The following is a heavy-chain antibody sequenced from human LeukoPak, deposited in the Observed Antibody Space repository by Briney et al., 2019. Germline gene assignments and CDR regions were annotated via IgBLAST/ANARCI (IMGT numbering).Heavy chain of an antibody. CDR3: ATMGFDY. D-gene: IGHD3-16*01. Sequence: SETLSLTCTVSGGSINSYYWIRIRQPPGKGLEWIGYIYYSGSTNYNPSLKSRVTISVDTSKNQCSLKLSPVTAADTAVYFGATMGFDYWGQGTLVTVSS. V-gene: IGHV4-59*01. CDR2: IYYSGST. CDR1: GGSINSYY. J-gene: IGHJ4*02.